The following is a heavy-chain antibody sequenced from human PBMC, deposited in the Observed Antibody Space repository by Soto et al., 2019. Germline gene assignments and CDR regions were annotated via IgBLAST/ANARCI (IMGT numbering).Heavy chain of an antibody. D-gene: IGHD2-21*02. CDR1: GLTFGNYA. CDR3: AVTPNCGRDCSGASYWYFDI. CDR2: ISGDSGRT. V-gene: IGHV3-23*01. J-gene: IGHJ2*01. Sequence: EVQLLESGGGLVQPGGSVRLSCAASGLTFGNYAMSWVRQAPGKGLEWVSAISGDSGRTYYADSVKGRFTISRDNSKNRLYLQMNTLRAEDTAVYYCAVTPNCGRDCSGASYWYFDIWGRGTLVTVSS.